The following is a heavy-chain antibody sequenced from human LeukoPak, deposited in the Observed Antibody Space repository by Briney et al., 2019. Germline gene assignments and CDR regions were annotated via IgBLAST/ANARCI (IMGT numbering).Heavy chain of an antibody. J-gene: IGHJ4*02. CDR1: GYTFTSYD. CDR2: MNHNSGSA. CDR3: VRGDYVRDY. Sequence: ASLKVSCKATGYTFTSYDINWVRQATGQGLEWMGWMNHNSGSAGYAQKFQGRVTMTRNTAKRTAYMELSSLRSEDTAVYYCVRGDYVRDYWGQGTLVTVAS. D-gene: IGHD4-17*01. V-gene: IGHV1-8*01.